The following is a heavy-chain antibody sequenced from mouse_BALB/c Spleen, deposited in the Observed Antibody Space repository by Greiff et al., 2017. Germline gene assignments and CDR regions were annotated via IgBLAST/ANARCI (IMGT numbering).Heavy chain of an antibody. V-gene: IGHV3-6*02. Sequence: EVQVVESGPGLVKPSQSLSLTCSVTGYSITSGYYWNWIRQFPGNKLEWMGYISYDGSNNYNPSLKNRISITRDTSKNQFFLKLNSVTTEDTATYYCAREEVRAWFAYSGQGTLVTVSA. J-gene: IGHJ3*01. CDR3: AREEVRAWFAY. CDR1: GYSITSGYY. CDR2: ISYDGSN. D-gene: IGHD2-14*01.